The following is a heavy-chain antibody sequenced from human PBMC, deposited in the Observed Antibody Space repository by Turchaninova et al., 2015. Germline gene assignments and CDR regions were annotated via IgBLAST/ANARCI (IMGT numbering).Heavy chain of an antibody. D-gene: IGHD2-15*01. CDR3: ARGRGGLFTTYSDN. CDR1: GGSFSSHF. V-gene: IGHV4-34*01. J-gene: IGHJ4*02. Sequence: VQLQQWGAGLLKPSETLSLTCAVYGGSFSSHFWCWIRQPPGKGLEWIGEVTHIGSTNYTPSLKSRVTISVDTSKNQFSLKLNSVTAADTAVYYCARGRGGLFTTYSDNWGQGTLVTVSS. CDR2: VTHIGST.